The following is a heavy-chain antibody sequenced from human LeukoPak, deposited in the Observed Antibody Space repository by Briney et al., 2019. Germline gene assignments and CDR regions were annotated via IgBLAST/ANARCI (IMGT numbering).Heavy chain of an antibody. Sequence: SQTLSLTCTVSGGSISSGSYYWSWIRQPAGKGLEWIGRIYTSGSTNHNPSLKSRVTIPVDTSKNQSSLKLSSVTAADTALYYCARDSLLPSAMGYYYMDVWGKGTTVTVSS. CDR1: GGSISSGSYY. CDR3: ARDSLLPSAMGYYYMDV. J-gene: IGHJ6*03. D-gene: IGHD2-2*01. CDR2: IYTSGST. V-gene: IGHV4-61*02.